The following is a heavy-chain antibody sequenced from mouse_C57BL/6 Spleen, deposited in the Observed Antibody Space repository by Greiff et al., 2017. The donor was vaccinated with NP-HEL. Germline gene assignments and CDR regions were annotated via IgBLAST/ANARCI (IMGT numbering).Heavy chain of an antibody. D-gene: IGHD1-1*01. CDR2: ISSGGDYI. V-gene: IGHV5-9-1*02. Sequence: EVQVVESGEGLVKPGGSLKLSCAASGFTFSSYAMSWVHQTPEKRLEWVAYISSGGDYIYYADTVKGRFTISRDNARNTLYLQMSSLKSEDTAMYYCTTVVRYFDVWGTGTTVTVSS. CDR1: GFTFSSYA. CDR3: TTVVRYFDV. J-gene: IGHJ1*03.